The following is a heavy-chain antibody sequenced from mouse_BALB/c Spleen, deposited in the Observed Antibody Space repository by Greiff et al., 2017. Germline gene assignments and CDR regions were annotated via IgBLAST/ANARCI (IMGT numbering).Heavy chain of an antibody. J-gene: IGHJ2*01. CDR3: ARAGYYYGSSYVFDY. V-gene: IGHV1-9*01. CDR2: ILPGSGST. CDR1: GYTFSSYW. D-gene: IGHD1-1*01. Sequence: VQLQQSGAELMKPGASVKISCKATGYTFSSYWIEWVKQRPGHGLEWIGEILPGSGSTNYNEKFKGKATFTADTSSNTAYMQLSSLTSEDSAVYYCARAGYYYGSSYVFDYWGQGTTLTVSS.